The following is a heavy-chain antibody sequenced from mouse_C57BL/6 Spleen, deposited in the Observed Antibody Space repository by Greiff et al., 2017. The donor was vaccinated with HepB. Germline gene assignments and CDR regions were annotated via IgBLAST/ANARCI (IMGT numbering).Heavy chain of an antibody. CDR3: ARHYGSSGYWYFDV. Sequence: EVQVVESGGDLVKPGGSLKLSCAASGFTFSSYGMSWVRQTPDKRLEWVATISSGGSYTYYPDSVKGRFTISRDNAKNTLYLQMSSLKSEDKAMYYCARHYGSSGYWYFDVWGTETTVTVSS. D-gene: IGHD1-1*01. J-gene: IGHJ1*03. V-gene: IGHV5-6*01. CDR2: ISSGGSYT. CDR1: GFTFSSYG.